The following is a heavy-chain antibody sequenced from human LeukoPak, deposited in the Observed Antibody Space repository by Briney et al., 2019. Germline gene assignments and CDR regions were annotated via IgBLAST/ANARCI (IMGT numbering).Heavy chain of an antibody. CDR2: INPSGGST. CDR3: ARDEADIVVVPAATSHAFDI. V-gene: IGHV1-46*01. Sequence: GASVKVSCKASGYTFTSYYMHWVRQAPGQGLEWMGIINPSGGSTSYAQKFQGRVTMTRDTSTSTVYMELSSLRSEDTAVYYCARDEADIVVVPAATSHAFDIWGQGTMVTVSS. J-gene: IGHJ3*02. D-gene: IGHD2-2*01. CDR1: GYTFTSYY.